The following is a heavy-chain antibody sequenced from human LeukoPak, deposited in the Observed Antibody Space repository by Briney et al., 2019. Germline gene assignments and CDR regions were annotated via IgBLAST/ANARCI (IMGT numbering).Heavy chain of an antibody. CDR1: GYTFTSYD. Sequence: ASVKVSCKASGYTFTSYDMNWGRQASGHGLEWMGWMKPNSGNTGSAQNLQGRVTMTRDTSISTAYMELISLRSEDTAVYYCARGPIYYSTGIYYFDYRGQGTLVTVSS. J-gene: IGHJ4*02. CDR3: ARGPIYYSTGIYYFDY. V-gene: IGHV1-8*01. D-gene: IGHD3-10*01. CDR2: MKPNSGNT.